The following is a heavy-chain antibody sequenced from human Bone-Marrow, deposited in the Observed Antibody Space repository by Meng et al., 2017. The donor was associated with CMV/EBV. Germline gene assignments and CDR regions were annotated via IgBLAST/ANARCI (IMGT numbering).Heavy chain of an antibody. CDR3: ARAGYCSSTSCYTGLDY. Sequence: FTFSCYAMHWFRQAPGKGLEWVAVISYDGSNKYYAASVKGRFTISRDNPKNTLYLQMNSLRAEDTAVYYCARAGYCSSTSCYTGLDYWGQGTLVTVSS. CDR2: ISYDGSNK. V-gene: IGHV3-30-3*01. J-gene: IGHJ4*02. D-gene: IGHD2-2*02. CDR1: FTFSCYA.